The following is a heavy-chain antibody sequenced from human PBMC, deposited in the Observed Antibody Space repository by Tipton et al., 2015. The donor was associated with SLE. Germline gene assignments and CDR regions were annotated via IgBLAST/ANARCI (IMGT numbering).Heavy chain of an antibody. CDR2: IYYSGST. J-gene: IGHJ3*02. CDR3: VGGIAAAEFAAFDI. V-gene: IGHV4-31*03. CDR1: VGSISSGGYY. D-gene: IGHD6-13*01. Sequence: TLSLTCTVSVGSISSGGYYWSWIRQHPGKVLEWIGYIYYSGSTYYNPSLKSRVTISVDTSKNQFSLKLSSVTAADTAVYYCVGGIAAAEFAAFDIWGQGTMFTVSS.